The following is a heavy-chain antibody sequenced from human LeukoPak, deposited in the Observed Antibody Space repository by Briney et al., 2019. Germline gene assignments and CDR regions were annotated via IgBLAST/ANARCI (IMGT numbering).Heavy chain of an antibody. J-gene: IGHJ4*02. CDR2: ISYDGSNK. D-gene: IGHD2-21*02. V-gene: IGHV3-30-3*01. Sequence: GGSLRLSCAASGFTFSSYAMHWVRQAPGKGLEWVAVISYDGSNKYYADSVRGRFTISRDNSKNTLYLQMNSLRVEDTAVYFCARDPGDFPYFFDCWGQGTLVTVSS. CDR1: GFTFSSYA. CDR3: ARDPGDFPYFFDC.